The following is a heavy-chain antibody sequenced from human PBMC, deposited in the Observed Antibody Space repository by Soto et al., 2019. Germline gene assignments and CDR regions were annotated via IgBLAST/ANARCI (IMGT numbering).Heavy chain of an antibody. CDR1: GGSISSGGYS. D-gene: IGHD4-17*01. V-gene: IGHV4-30-2*01. J-gene: IGHJ4*02. Sequence: SETLSLTCAVSGGSISSGGYSWSWIRQPPGKGLELIGYIYHSWSTYYTPSLKSRVTISVDRSKNQFSLKLSSVTAADTAVYYCARGMTTVTTFDYWGQGTLVTVSS. CDR3: ARGMTTVTTFDY. CDR2: IYHSWST.